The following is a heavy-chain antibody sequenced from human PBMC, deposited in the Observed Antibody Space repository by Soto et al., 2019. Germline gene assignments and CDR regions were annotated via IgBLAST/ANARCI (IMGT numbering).Heavy chain of an antibody. D-gene: IGHD2-15*01. Sequence: ASVKVSCKASGYTFTGYYMHWVRQAPGQGLEWMGWINPNSGGTNYAQKFQGRVTMTRDTSISTAYMELSWLRSDDTAVYYCARDRLGYCSGGSCYSWAFDYWGQGTLVTVSS. CDR2: INPNSGGT. CDR1: GYTFTGYY. CDR3: ARDRLGYCSGGSCYSWAFDY. V-gene: IGHV1-2*02. J-gene: IGHJ4*02.